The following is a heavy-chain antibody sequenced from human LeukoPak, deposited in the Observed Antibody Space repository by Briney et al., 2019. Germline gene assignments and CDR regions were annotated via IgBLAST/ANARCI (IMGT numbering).Heavy chain of an antibody. J-gene: IGHJ4*02. CDR1: GFTFSSYG. D-gene: IGHD3-16*01. V-gene: IGHV3-30*18. CDR2: ISYDGSNK. Sequence: GGSLLLSCAASGFTFSSYGMHWVRPAPGKGLEWVAVISYDGSNKYYADSVKGRFTISRDNSKNTLYLQMNSLRAEDTAVYYCAKLLNGWDDYVWGSPYFDYWGQGALVTVSS. CDR3: AKLLNGWDDYVWGSPYFDY.